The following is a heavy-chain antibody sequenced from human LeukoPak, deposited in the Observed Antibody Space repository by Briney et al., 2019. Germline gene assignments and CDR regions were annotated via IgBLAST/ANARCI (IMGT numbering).Heavy chain of an antibody. J-gene: IGHJ4*02. Sequence: PGGSLRLSPARPGVTFKKAWMRSVPQAPGKGLEWVGRIKTKTDNGTTDYVARGKGRFTISRDDSKNTLYLQMNSLKTVDTAVYYCSTERFRYYDSSGPLLGYSDYWGQGTLVTVSS. V-gene: IGHV3-15*01. D-gene: IGHD3-22*01. CDR1: GVTFKKAW. CDR3: STERFRYYDSSGPLLGYSDY. CDR2: IKTKTDNGTT.